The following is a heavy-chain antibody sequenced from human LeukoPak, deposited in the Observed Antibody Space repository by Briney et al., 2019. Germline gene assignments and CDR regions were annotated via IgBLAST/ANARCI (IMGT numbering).Heavy chain of an antibody. D-gene: IGHD1-20*01. CDR3: ARLDNWNGSYFDY. J-gene: IGHJ4*02. CDR1: GGSISSSSHF. Sequence: SETLSLTCTVSGGSISSSSHFWGWIRQPPGKGLEWIGSIYYTGSTYHNSSLKSRLTISVDTSKNQFSLKLSSVTAADTAVFYCARLDNWNGSYFDYWGQGEPCTVSS. CDR2: IYYTGST. V-gene: IGHV4-39*01.